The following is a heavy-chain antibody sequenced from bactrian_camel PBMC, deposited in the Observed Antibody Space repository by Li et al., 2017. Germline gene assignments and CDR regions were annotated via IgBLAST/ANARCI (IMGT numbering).Heavy chain of an antibody. CDR1: RSTYSFNC. CDR2: MNDDGSA. D-gene: IGHD6*01. J-gene: IGHJ4*01. V-gene: IGHV3S53*01. Sequence: HVQLVESGGGSVQAGGSLRLSCAASRSTYSFNCMGWIRQAPGKDAEGVAVMNDDGSATYTETVKGRFTISRDNDKNTLYLQMNSLKPEDTAVYYCAAEIGGSWYVRDYWGQGTQVTVS. CDR3: AAEIGGSWYVRDY.